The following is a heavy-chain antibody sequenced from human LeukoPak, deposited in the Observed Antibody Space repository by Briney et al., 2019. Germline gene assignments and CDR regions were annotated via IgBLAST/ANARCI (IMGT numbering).Heavy chain of an antibody. CDR1: GFTFSSYA. CDR2: ISYDGSNK. J-gene: IGHJ4*02. D-gene: IGHD3-22*01. Sequence: GGSLRLPCAASGFTFSSYAMHWVRQAPGKGLEWVAVISYDGSNKYYADSVKGRLTISRDNSKNTLYLQMDSLRAEDTAVYYCARGGYYYDSSGYDYWGQGTLVTVSS. V-gene: IGHV3-30*04. CDR3: ARGGYYYDSSGYDY.